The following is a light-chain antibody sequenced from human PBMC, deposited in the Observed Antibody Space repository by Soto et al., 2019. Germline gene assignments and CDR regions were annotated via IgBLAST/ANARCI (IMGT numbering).Light chain of an antibody. J-gene: IGKJ5*01. Sequence: DIQMTQSPSTLSGSVGDRFTITCRASQTISSWLAWYQQKPGKAPKLLIYKASTLKSGVPSRFSGSGSGTEFTLTISSLQSEDFAIYYCQQYYDWPITFGQGTRLEI. CDR2: KAS. V-gene: IGKV1-5*03. CDR1: QTISSW. CDR3: QQYYDWPIT.